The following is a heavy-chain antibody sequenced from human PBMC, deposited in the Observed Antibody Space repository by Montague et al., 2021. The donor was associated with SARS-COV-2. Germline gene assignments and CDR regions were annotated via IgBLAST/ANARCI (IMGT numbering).Heavy chain of an antibody. CDR2: IDWDDDK. V-gene: IGHV2-70*01. CDR1: GFSLSTSGMC. J-gene: IGHJ6*02. CDR3: ARIWVVRGVIWVYGMDV. Sequence: PALVKPTQTLTLTCTFSGFSLSTSGMCVSWIRQPPGKALEWLALIDWDDDKYYSTPLKTRLTISKDTSKNQVVLTMTNMDPVDTATYYCARIWVVRGVIWVYGMDVWGQGTTVTVSS. D-gene: IGHD3-10*01.